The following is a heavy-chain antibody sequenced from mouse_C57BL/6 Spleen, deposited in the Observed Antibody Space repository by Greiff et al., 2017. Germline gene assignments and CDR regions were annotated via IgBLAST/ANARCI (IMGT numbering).Heavy chain of an antibody. CDR1: GYTFTEYT. Sequence: QVQLQQSGAELVKPGASVKLSCKASGYTFTEYTIHWVKQRSGQGLEWIGWFYPGSGSLKYNEKFKDKATLTADKSSSTVYMELSRLTSDDSAVYFCARQIWDVGYFDYWGQGTTLTVSS. D-gene: IGHD4-1*01. CDR2: FYPGSGSL. CDR3: ARQIWDVGYFDY. V-gene: IGHV1-62-2*01. J-gene: IGHJ2*01.